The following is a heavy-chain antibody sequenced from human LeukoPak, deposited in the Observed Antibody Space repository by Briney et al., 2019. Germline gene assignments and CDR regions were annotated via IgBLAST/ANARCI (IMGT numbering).Heavy chain of an antibody. J-gene: IGHJ4*02. V-gene: IGHV4-59*01. CDR1: GGSISSYY. D-gene: IGHD2-2*01. CDR2: IYYSGNT. Sequence: SETLSLTCTVSGGSISSYYWSWIRQPPGKGLEWIGYIYYSGNTNYNPSLKSRVTISVDTSKNQFSLKLNSVTAADTAVYYCARVRYCSTNRCYDREFDNWGQGTLVTVSS. CDR3: ARVRYCSTNRCYDREFDN.